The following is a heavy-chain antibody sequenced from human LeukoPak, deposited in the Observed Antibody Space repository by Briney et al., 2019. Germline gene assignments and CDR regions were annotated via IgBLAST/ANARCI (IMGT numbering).Heavy chain of an antibody. CDR2: INPNSGGT. J-gene: IGHJ5*02. D-gene: IGHD2-15*01. CDR1: GYTFTGYY. V-gene: IGHV1-2*06. Sequence: ASVKVSCKASGYTFTGYYMHWLRQAPGQGLEWMGRINPNSGGTNYAQKFQGRVTMTRDTSISTAYMELSRLRSDDTAVYYCATLGSVVVVAATRWFDPWGQGTLVTVSS. CDR3: ATLGSVVVVAATRWFDP.